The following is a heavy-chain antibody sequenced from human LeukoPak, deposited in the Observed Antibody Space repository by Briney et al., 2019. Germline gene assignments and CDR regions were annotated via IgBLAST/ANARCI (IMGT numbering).Heavy chain of an antibody. D-gene: IGHD4-17*01. CDR3: TREYGFMTTVFHAFDI. J-gene: IGHJ3*02. CDR1: GGSISSGSYY. Sequence: SETLSLTCTVSGGSISSGSYYWSWIRQPAGKGLEWIGRIYTSGSTNYNPSLKSRVTISVDTSKNQFSLKLRSVTAADTAIYYCTREYGFMTTVFHAFDIWGQGTMVTVSS. V-gene: IGHV4-61*02. CDR2: IYTSGST.